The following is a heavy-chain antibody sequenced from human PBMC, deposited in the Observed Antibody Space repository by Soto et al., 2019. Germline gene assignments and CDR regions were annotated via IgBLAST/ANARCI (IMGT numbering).Heavy chain of an antibody. CDR3: ARVARMVRGVGTDDAFDI. V-gene: IGHV1-3*01. D-gene: IGHD3-10*01. CDR1: GYTFTSYA. Sequence: ASVKVSCKASGYTFTSYAMHWVRQAPGQRLEWMGWINAGNGNTKYSQKFQGRVTITRDTSASTAYMELSSLRSEDTAVYYCARVARMVRGVGTDDAFDIWGQGTMVTVSS. J-gene: IGHJ3*02. CDR2: INAGNGNT.